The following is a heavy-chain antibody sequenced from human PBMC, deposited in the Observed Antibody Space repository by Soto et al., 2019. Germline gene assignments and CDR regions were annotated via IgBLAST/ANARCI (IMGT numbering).Heavy chain of an antibody. D-gene: IGHD3-10*01. CDR2: IIPIFGTA. CDR1: GGTFSSYA. J-gene: IGHJ6*02. CDR3: ARDSITMVRGVIPPFNYYYYGMDV. Sequence: ASVKVSCKASGGTFSSYAISWVRQAPGQGLEWMGGIIPIFGTANYAQKFQGRVTITADESTSTAYMELSSLRSEDTAVYYCARDSITMVRGVIPPFNYYYYGMDVWGQGTTVTVSS. V-gene: IGHV1-69*13.